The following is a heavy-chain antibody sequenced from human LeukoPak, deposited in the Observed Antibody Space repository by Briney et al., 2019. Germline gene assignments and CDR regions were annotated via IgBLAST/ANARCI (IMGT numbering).Heavy chain of an antibody. J-gene: IGHJ5*02. CDR2: ISGSGGST. V-gene: IGHV3-23*01. D-gene: IGHD5-12*01. CDR1: GFTFSSYA. CDR3: AKRPHVAYNWFDP. Sequence: GGSRRLSCAASGFTFSSYAMSWVRQAPGKGLVWISAISGSGGSTYYADSVKGRFTISRDNSKNTLYLQMNSLRAEDTAVYYCAKRPHVAYNWFDPWGQGTLVTVSS.